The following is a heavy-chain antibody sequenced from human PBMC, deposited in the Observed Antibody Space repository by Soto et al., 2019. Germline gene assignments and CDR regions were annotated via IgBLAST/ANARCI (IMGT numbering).Heavy chain of an antibody. D-gene: IGHD4-17*01. CDR1: GGSISSGGYS. J-gene: IGHJ4*02. V-gene: IGHV4-30-2*03. Sequence: SETLSLTCAVSGGSISSGGYSWSWIRQPPGKGLERIGNIYYSGSTYYNPSLKSRVTISEDTSKNQFSLKLRSVTAADTAVYYCARGFATVVTVDYWGQGTLVSVAS. CDR2: IYYSGST. CDR3: ARGFATVVTVDY.